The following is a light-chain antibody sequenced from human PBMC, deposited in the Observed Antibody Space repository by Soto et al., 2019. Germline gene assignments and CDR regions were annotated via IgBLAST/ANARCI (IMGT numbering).Light chain of an antibody. CDR1: QSVSSN. J-gene: IGKJ1*01. V-gene: IGKV3-15*01. CDR2: GAS. Sequence: EIVLTQSPGTLSLSPEERATLSCRASQSVSSNLAWYQQKPGQAPRLLIYGASTRATGIPARFSGSGSGTEFTLTISSLQSEDSAVYYCQQYNSWLWTFGQGTKVDIK. CDR3: QQYNSWLWT.